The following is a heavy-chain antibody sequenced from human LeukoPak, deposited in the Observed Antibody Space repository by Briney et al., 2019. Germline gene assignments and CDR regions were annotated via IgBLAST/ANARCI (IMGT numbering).Heavy chain of an antibody. CDR2: IYYSGST. D-gene: IGHD3-16*01. Sequence: TSETLSLTCTLSGGSISSGDYDWSWIRQPRGNGLEWIGYIYYSGSTYYNPSLKSRVTISVDTSKNQFSLKLSSVAAADTAVYYCAIQAKGGYGYYYYYLDVWGKGTTVTVSS. J-gene: IGHJ6*03. V-gene: IGHV4-30-4*08. CDR1: GGSISSGDYD. CDR3: AIQAKGGYGYYYYYLDV.